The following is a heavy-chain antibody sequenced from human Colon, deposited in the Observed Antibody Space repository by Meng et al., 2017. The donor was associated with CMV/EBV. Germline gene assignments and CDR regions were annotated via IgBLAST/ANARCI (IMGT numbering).Heavy chain of an antibody. CDR3: ARTHDGFDI. D-gene: IGHD1-14*01. Sequence: SLKISCAASGFTFNDYAMHWVRQAPGKGLEWVSGITWNSANIDYADSVKGRFTISRDNAKNSLYLQMNSLRAEDTAVYYCARTHDGFDIWGQGTMVTVSS. J-gene: IGHJ3*02. V-gene: IGHV3-9*01. CDR2: ITWNSANI. CDR1: GFTFNDYA.